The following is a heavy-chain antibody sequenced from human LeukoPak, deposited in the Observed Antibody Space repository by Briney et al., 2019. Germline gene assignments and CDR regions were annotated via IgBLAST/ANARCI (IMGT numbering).Heavy chain of an antibody. D-gene: IGHD1-26*01. Sequence: SVTLSLTCAVCGGSFSGYYWSWIRQPPGKGLEWIGEINHSGSTNYNPSLKSRVTISVDTSKNQFSLKLSSVTAADTAVYYCASGWELFPPDYWGQGTLVTVSS. V-gene: IGHV4-34*01. CDR3: ASGWELFPPDY. CDR1: GGSFSGYY. J-gene: IGHJ4*02. CDR2: INHSGST.